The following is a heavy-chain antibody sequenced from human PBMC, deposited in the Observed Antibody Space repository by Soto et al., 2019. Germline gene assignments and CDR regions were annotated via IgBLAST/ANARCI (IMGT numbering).Heavy chain of an antibody. CDR2: FDPEDGET. V-gene: IGHV1-24*01. J-gene: IGHJ3*02. Sequence: ASVKVSCKVSGYTLTELSMHWVRQAPGKGLEWMGGFDPEDGETIYAQKFQGRVTMTEDTSTDTAYMELSSLGSEDTAVYYCATASKGVMVRGVIHKDDAFDIWGQGTMVTVSS. D-gene: IGHD3-10*01. CDR1: GYTLTELS. CDR3: ATASKGVMVRGVIHKDDAFDI.